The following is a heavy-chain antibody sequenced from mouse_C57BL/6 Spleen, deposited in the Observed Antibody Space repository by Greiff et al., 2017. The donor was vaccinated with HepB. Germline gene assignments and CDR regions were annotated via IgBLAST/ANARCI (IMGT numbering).Heavy chain of an antibody. Sequence: EVQGVESGGGLVQPKGSLKLSCAASGFSFNTYAMNWVRQAPGKGLEWVARIRSKSNNYATYYADSVKDRFTISRDDSESMLYLQMNNLKTEDTAMYYCVRQYYYGSFYAMDYWGQGTSVTVSS. CDR2: IRSKSNNYAT. V-gene: IGHV10-1*01. D-gene: IGHD1-1*01. CDR1: GFSFNTYA. J-gene: IGHJ4*01. CDR3: VRQYYYGSFYAMDY.